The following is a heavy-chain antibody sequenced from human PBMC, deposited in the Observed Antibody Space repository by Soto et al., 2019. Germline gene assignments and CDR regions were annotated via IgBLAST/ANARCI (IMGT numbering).Heavy chain of an antibody. CDR2: INHSGNT. V-gene: IGHV4-34*01. D-gene: IGHD6-6*01. CDR3: ARGFHSSALFSRYTKLDK. J-gene: IGHJ4*02. Sequence: PSETLSLTCAVYGGSFSGYYWTWIRQPPGKGLEWIGEINHSGNTNYNPSLKSRVTISLDMSKNQFSLKLRSVTAADTAVYYCARGFHSSALFSRYTKLDKWAQGTQVTVSS. CDR1: GGSFSGYY.